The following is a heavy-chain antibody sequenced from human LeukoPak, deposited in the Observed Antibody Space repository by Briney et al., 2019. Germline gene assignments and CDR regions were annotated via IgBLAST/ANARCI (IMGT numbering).Heavy chain of an antibody. CDR2: IYTSGST. Sequence: PSETLSLTCTVSGGSISSGSYYWSWIRQPAGKGLEWIGRIYTSGSTNYNPSLKSRVTISVDTSKNQFSLKLSSVTAADTAVYYCARAELSWLDGSGSYAHDYWGQGTLVTVSS. CDR1: GGSISSGSYY. J-gene: IGHJ4*02. CDR3: ARAELSWLDGSGSYAHDY. V-gene: IGHV4-61*02. D-gene: IGHD3-10*01.